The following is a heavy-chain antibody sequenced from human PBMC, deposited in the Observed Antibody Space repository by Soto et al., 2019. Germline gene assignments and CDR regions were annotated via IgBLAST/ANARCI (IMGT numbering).Heavy chain of an antibody. D-gene: IGHD2-21*01. J-gene: IGHJ4*02. CDR2: ISSSGSTI. V-gene: IGHV3-48*02. CDR3: ARGRGYCGGTNCYLNY. CDR1: GFSFSSHS. Sequence: QPGGSLRLSCAASGFSFSSHSMKWVRQAPGKGLEWVSYISSSGSTIYYADSVKGRFTISRDNAKNSLYLQMNSLRDDDTAVYYCARGRGYCGGTNCYLNYWGQGALVTVSS.